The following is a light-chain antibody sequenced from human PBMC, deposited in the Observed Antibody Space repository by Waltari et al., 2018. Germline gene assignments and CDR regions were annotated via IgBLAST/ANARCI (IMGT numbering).Light chain of an antibody. CDR2: EVS. CDR1: SSDVGSYNS. V-gene: IGLV2-8*01. Sequence: QSDLTQPPSASGSPGQSVTISCTGTSSDVGSYNSVSWSQHHPGKVPKLMIYEVSRRPSGVPDRFSGSKSGNTASLTVSGLQAEDEADYYCSSYAGSNNLGLCVFGTGTKVTVL. J-gene: IGLJ1*01. CDR3: SSYAGSNNLGLCV.